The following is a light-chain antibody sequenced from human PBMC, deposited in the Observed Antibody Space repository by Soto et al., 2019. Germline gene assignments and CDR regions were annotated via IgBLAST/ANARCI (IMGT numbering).Light chain of an antibody. CDR2: GAS. J-gene: IGKJ5*01. CDR1: QSVSSN. Sequence: EIVMTQSPATLSVSPGERATLSCRASQSVSSNLAWYQQKPGQAPRLLIYGASSRATGIPVRFSGSGSGTEFTLTISSLQSEDFAVYYCQQYNNWPLTFGQGTRLE. CDR3: QQYNNWPLT. V-gene: IGKV3-15*01.